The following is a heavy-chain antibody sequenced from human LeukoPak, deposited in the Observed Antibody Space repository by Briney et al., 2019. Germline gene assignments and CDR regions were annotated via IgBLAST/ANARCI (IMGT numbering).Heavy chain of an antibody. Sequence: AASVKVSCKASGYTFTGYYMHWVRQAPGQGLEWMGWINPNSGGTNYAQKFQGRVTMTRDTSISTAYMELSRLRSDDTAVYYCARAVVVVPAAIYYDSSCYLFDYWGQGTLVTVSS. CDR2: INPNSGGT. J-gene: IGHJ4*02. V-gene: IGHV1-2*02. CDR1: GYTFTGYY. CDR3: ARAVVVVPAAIYYDSSCYLFDY. D-gene: IGHD2-2*02.